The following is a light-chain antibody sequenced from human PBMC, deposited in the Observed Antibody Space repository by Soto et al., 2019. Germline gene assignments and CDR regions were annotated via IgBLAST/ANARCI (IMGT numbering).Light chain of an antibody. Sequence: EIVLTHSPGTLSLSPGERAALSCRASQSVSSGYLAWYQQRPGQPPRLLIYAASSRATGIPDRFSGSGSGTDFTLTISRLEPEDFAVYYCQQYGISPVTFGQGTKV. CDR1: QSVSSGY. V-gene: IGKV3-20*01. CDR3: QQYGISPVT. CDR2: AAS. J-gene: IGKJ1*01.